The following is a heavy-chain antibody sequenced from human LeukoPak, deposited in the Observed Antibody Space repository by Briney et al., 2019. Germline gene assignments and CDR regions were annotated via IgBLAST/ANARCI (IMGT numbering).Heavy chain of an antibody. CDR2: IKQDGSEK. CDR1: GFSFGSYW. D-gene: IGHD5/OR15-5a*01. CDR3: GRGDVSLH. V-gene: IGHV3-7*01. Sequence: GGSLRLSCAASGFSFGSYWMTWVRQAPGKGLEWVANIKQDGSEKKYVDSVKGRFTISRDNAKNSVYLQMNSLRAEDTAVYYCGRGDVSLHWGQGTLVTVSS. J-gene: IGHJ4*02.